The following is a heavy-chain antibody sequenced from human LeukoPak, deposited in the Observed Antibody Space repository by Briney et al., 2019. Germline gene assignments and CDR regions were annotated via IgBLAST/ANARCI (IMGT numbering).Heavy chain of an antibody. CDR2: IYYSGST. CDR1: GGSISSYY. Sequence: PSETLSLTCTVSGGSISSYYWSWIRQPPGKGLEWIGYIYYSGSTNNNPSLKSRVTISVDTSKNQFSLKLSSVTAADTAVYYCARESLEVRGSHIYYYGMDVWGQGTTVTVSS. CDR3: ARESLEVRGSHIYYYGMDV. D-gene: IGHD2-21*01. J-gene: IGHJ6*02. V-gene: IGHV4-59*01.